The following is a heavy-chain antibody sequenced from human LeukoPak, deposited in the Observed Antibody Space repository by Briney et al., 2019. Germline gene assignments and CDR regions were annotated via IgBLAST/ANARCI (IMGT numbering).Heavy chain of an antibody. CDR2: ITSGVSDI. D-gene: IGHD2/OR15-2a*01. Sequence: PGRSLRLSCTASGFTFSAAAMHWVRQPPGKGLEWVALITSGVSDIDYADSVRGRYTISRDIAKNTRFLQMNSLRIQKTAVYYCARLRIYNGMDYWGQGTLVTVSS. J-gene: IGHJ4*02. CDR3: ARLRIYNGMDY. V-gene: IGHV3-48*01. CDR1: GFTFSAAA.